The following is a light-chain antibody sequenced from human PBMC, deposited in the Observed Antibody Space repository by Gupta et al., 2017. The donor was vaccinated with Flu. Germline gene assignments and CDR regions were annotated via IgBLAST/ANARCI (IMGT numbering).Light chain of an antibody. CDR2: AAS. V-gene: IGKV1-39*01. Sequence: DSQMTQSPSSLSASVGDRVTITCRASQSINKYLNWYQQKPGKAPKLLLYAASSLQSGVPSRFAGSGFGTDFTLTIISLEPEDFATYHCHQSYVTPQTFGQGTKVEI. J-gene: IGKJ1*01. CDR3: HQSYVTPQT. CDR1: QSINKY.